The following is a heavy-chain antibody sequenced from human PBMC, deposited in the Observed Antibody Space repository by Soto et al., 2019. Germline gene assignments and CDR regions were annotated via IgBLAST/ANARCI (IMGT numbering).Heavy chain of an antibody. CDR1: GGSISSSSYY. CDR2: IYFRGTT. Sequence: SETLSLTCTVSGGSISSSSYYWGWIRQPPGKGLEWIASIYFRGTTYYNPSLKSRVTVSVDTSKNQFSLKLSSVTAAGTAVYYCARLQGRDYYYYYGMDVWGQGTTVTVSS. CDR3: ARLQGRDYYYYYGMDV. J-gene: IGHJ6*02. V-gene: IGHV4-39*07.